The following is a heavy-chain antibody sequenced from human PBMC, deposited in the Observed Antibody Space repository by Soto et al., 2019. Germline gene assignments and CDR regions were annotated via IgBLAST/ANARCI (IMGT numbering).Heavy chain of an antibody. J-gene: IGHJ4*02. V-gene: IGHV3-23*01. D-gene: IGHD4-17*01. CDR2: ISGSGGST. CDR3: AKDPGVNGDLLLDNY. CDR1: GFTFSSYA. Sequence: GGSLRLSCAASGFTFSSYAMSWVRQAPGKGLEWVSAISGSGGSTYYADSVKGRFTISRDNSKNTLYLQMNSLRAEDTAVYYCAKDPGVNGDLLLDNYWGQGTLVTVSS.